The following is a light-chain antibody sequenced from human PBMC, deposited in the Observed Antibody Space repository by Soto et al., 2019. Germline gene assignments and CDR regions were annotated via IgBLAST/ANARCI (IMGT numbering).Light chain of an antibody. Sequence: QSVLTQPASVSGSPAQSITISCSGTSSDVGGYNYVSWYQQHPGKAPKLIIHEVSYRHSGGSNRCSGFKSGTTASLTISQLHAYDVADHYRCSYTSTSTHVFPTGTKGPVL. CDR1: SSDVGGYNY. CDR3: CSYTSTSTHV. CDR2: EVS. J-gene: IGLJ1*01. V-gene: IGLV2-14*01.